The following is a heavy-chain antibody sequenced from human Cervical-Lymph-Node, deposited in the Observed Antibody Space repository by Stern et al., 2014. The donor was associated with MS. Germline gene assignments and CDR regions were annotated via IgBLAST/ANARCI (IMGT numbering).Heavy chain of an antibody. D-gene: IGHD3-22*01. CDR2: IIPIFGTA. V-gene: IGHV1-69*01. J-gene: IGHJ6*02. CDR3: ARDRYYYDSSGYYLHYGMDV. CDR1: GGTFSSYA. Sequence: QVQLMQSGAEVKKPGSSVKVSCKASGGTFSSYAISWVRQAPGQGLEWMGGIIPIFGTANYAQKFQGRVTITADESTSTAYMELSSLRSEDTAVYYCARDRYYYDSSGYYLHYGMDVWGQGTTVTVSS.